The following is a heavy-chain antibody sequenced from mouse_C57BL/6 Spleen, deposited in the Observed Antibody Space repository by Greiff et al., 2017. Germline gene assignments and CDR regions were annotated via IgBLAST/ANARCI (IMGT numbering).Heavy chain of an antibody. Sequence: QVQLQQPGAELVKPGASVKLSCKASGYTFTSYWMHWVKQRPGQGLEWIGMIHPNSGSTNYNEKFKSKATLTVDKSSSTAYMQLSSLTSEDSAVDYCARGDFYYGNYDGLAYWGQGTLVTVSA. CDR3: ARGDFYYGNYDGLAY. J-gene: IGHJ3*01. D-gene: IGHD2-1*01. CDR1: GYTFTSYW. CDR2: IHPNSGST. V-gene: IGHV1-64*01.